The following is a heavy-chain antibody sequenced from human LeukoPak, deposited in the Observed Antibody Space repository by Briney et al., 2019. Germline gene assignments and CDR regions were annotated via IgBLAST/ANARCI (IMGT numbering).Heavy chain of an antibody. V-gene: IGHV4-59*01. CDR3: ARVREPDYFDY. CDR2: IYYSGST. Sequence: PSETLSLTCAVYGGSFSGYYWSWIRQPPGKGLEWIGYIYYSGSTNYNPSLKSRVTISVDTSKNQFSLKLSSVTAADTAVYYCARVREPDYFDYWGQGTLVTVSS. D-gene: IGHD1-14*01. CDR1: GGSFSGYY. J-gene: IGHJ4*02.